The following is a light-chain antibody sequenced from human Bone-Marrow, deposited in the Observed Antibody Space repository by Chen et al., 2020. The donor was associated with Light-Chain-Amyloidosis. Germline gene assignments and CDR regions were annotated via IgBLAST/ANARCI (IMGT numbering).Light chain of an antibody. V-gene: IGKV3-20*01. CDR2: GSS. CDR1: QTISSNY. Sequence: EIVLTQSPGTLSLSPGEGANLSCRASQTISSNYLTWYQQKFGQAPRLLMYGSSSRATGIPDRFTGSGSGTGFTRTINRLEPEDFAMYYCQQYGTSPLTFGGGTKVEIK. J-gene: IGKJ4*01. CDR3: QQYGTSPLT.